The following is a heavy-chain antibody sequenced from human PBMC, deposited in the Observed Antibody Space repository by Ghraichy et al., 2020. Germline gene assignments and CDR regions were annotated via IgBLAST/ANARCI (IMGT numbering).Heavy chain of an antibody. J-gene: IGHJ6*03. CDR3: ARGWGRSYMDV. D-gene: IGHD3-16*01. CDR1: GGSFSGYY. V-gene: IGHV4-34*01. Sequence: SETLSLTCAVYGGSFSGYYWSWIRQPPGKGLEWIGEINHSGSTNYNPSLKSRVTISVDTSKNQFSLKLSSVTAADTAVYYCARGWGRSYMDVWGKGTTVTVSS. CDR2: INHSGST.